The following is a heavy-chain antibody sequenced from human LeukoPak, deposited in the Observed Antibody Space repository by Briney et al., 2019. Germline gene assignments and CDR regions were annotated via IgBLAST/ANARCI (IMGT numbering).Heavy chain of an antibody. CDR2: IYCSGTT. V-gene: IGHV4-59*01. CDR1: GGSISTYY. Sequence: SETLSLTCTVSGGSISTYYWSWIRQPPGKGLEWIGYIYCSGTTNYNPSLKSRVTISVDTSKNQFSLKLNSVAAADTAFYYCARRGNWYFDLWGRGTLVTVSS. D-gene: IGHD1-26*01. CDR3: ARRGNWYFDL. J-gene: IGHJ2*01.